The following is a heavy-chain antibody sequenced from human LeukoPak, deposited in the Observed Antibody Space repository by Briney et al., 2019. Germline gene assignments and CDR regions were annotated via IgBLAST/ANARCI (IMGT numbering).Heavy chain of an antibody. D-gene: IGHD3-22*01. Sequence: GGSLRLSCEASGFTFSGYGMHWVRQAPGKGLEWVSGTWYHGNNKYYADSVKGRFTISRDNSKNTLYLQMNSLRAEDTAVYYCAKAPGHYYDSSGYYDYWGQGTLVTVSS. CDR2: TWYHGNNK. CDR3: AKAPGHYYDSSGYYDY. V-gene: IGHV3-33*06. CDR1: GFTFSGYG. J-gene: IGHJ4*02.